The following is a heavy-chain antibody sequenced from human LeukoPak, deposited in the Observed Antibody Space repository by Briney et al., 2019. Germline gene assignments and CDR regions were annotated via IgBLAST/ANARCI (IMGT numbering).Heavy chain of an antibody. CDR3: ARDGKQLWLRAYYFDY. V-gene: IGHV3-74*01. D-gene: IGHD5-18*01. CDR2: INGDGSSI. J-gene: IGHJ4*02. Sequence: GGSLRLSCAGSGFTFRSYWMHWVRQDPGKGLVWVARINGDGSSISYADSVKGRFTISRDNSKNTLYLQMNSLRAEDTAVYYCARDGKQLWLRAYYFDYWGQGTLVTVSS. CDR1: GFTFRSYW.